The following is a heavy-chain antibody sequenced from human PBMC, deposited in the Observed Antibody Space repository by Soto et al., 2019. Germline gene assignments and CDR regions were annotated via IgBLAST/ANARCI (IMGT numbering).Heavy chain of an antibody. J-gene: IGHJ4*02. D-gene: IGHD3-16*01. Sequence: EVQLVESGGVLVRPGGSLRIYCAASGLAFRSFLMSWVRQAPGGGLEWVANINQDGRDTYYSDSLRDRFTISRDNAANSLFLHMNSMGSEDTAVYYCATYHDDEWESDRHRYWGQGTLVTVSS. CDR1: GLAFRSFL. CDR2: INQDGRDT. CDR3: ATYHDDEWESDRHRY. V-gene: IGHV3-7*01.